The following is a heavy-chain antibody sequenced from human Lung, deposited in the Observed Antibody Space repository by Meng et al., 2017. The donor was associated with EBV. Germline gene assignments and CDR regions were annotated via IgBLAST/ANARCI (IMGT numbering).Heavy chain of an antibody. D-gene: IGHD7-27*01. Sequence: LLQSSPVVVNPWEPLSLPCSLSSGSISSALPFRGCIRQSPGKGLEWIASIYYTGNTHYNPSLKRRVTISVDTSKNQFSLRLSYVTAADTAVYYCARPQTGISAGACFDPWGPGTLVTVSS. CDR1: SGSISSALPF. J-gene: IGHJ5*02. CDR2: IYYTGNT. CDR3: ARPQTGISAGACFDP. V-gene: IGHV4-39*01.